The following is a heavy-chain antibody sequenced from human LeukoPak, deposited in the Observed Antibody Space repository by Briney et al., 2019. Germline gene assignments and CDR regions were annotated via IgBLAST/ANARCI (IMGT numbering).Heavy chain of an antibody. CDR3: ARDKYGSGNYFDY. CDR1: GGSISNYY. V-gene: IGHV4-4*07. J-gene: IGHJ4*02. CDR2: IYTSGSTDYKSS. D-gene: IGHD3-10*01. Sequence: ASETLSLTCTVSGGSISNYYWSWIRQPAGKGLEWIGRIYTSGSTDYKSSDYNPSLMSRVTMSLDTSKNQFSLKLSSVTAADTAVYYCARDKYGSGNYFDYRGQGTLVTVSS.